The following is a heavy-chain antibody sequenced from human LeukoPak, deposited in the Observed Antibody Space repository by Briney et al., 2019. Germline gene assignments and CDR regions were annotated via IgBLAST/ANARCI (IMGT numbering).Heavy chain of an antibody. J-gene: IGHJ4*02. D-gene: IGHD6-13*01. V-gene: IGHV3-73*01. Sequence: GGSLRLSCVVPGFTCSSYAMSWVRQASGKGLEWVGRIRSKANSYATAYAASVKGRFTISRDDSKNTAYLQMNSLKTEDTAVYYCTRRGIAAANFDYWGQGTLVTVSS. CDR3: TRRGIAAANFDY. CDR1: GFTCSSYA. CDR2: IRSKANSYAT.